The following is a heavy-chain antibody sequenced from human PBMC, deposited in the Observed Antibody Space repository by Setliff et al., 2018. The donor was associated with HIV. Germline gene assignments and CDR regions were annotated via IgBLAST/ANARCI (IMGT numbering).Heavy chain of an antibody. J-gene: IGHJ4*02. D-gene: IGHD5-18*01. V-gene: IGHV4-34*01. CDR1: GGSISSHY. CDR2: INHSGST. CDR3: ARAGSYGWDY. Sequence: SETLSLTCTVSGGSISSHYWSWIRQPPGKGLEWIGEINHSGSTNYNPSLKSRVSISVDTSKKQFSLKLSSVSAADTAVYYCARAGSYGWDYWGQGTLVTVS.